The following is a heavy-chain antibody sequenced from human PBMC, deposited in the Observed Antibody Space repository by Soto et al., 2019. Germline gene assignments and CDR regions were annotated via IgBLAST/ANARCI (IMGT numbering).Heavy chain of an antibody. CDR1: GYNFANLW. CDR2: IFPGDSDT. V-gene: IGHV5-51*01. D-gene: IGHD2-8*02. CDR3: AAGYSTGLDAFDI. Sequence: GQSLKISCKGSGYNFANLWIGWVRQMPGKGLEWMGMIFPGDSDTKNSASLEGQITMSXGXXXXSXYXQXXXLKAXDTAIYYCAAGYSTGLDAFDIWGQGTVVTVSS. J-gene: IGHJ3*02.